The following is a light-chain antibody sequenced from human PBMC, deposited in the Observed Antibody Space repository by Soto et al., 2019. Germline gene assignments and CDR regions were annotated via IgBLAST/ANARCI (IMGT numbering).Light chain of an antibody. Sequence: QPASVSGTPGQSITISCTGTNSDVGKYDFVSWYQHYPDKAPKFIIYEVNKRPSGVSHRFSGSKSGSTASLTISGLQAEDEAHYYCCSYTSSETVVFGGGTKVTVL. CDR2: EVN. V-gene: IGLV2-23*02. CDR3: CSYTSSETVV. J-gene: IGLJ3*02. CDR1: NSDVGKYDF.